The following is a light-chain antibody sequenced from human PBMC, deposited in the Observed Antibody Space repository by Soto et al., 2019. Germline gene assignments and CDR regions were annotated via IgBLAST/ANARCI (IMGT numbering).Light chain of an antibody. Sequence: ETVLTQSPGTLPLSPGERATLSCRATQSVNNDYLAWYQQRPGLAPRLLIFGASDRATGIPDRFSGSGSGTDFTLTINRLEPEDFAIYYCQQYGTSPLTFGGGTKVEIK. CDR1: QSVNNDY. CDR2: GAS. J-gene: IGKJ4*01. V-gene: IGKV3-20*01. CDR3: QQYGTSPLT.